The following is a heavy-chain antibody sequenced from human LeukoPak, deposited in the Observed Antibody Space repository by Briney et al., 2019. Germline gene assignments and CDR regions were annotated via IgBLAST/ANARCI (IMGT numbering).Heavy chain of an antibody. CDR1: GYTFTSYG. D-gene: IGHD2-2*01. V-gene: IGHV1-18*01. CDR3: ARVAYCSSTSCLGWVDP. Sequence: ASVKVSCKASGYTFTSYGISWVRQAPGQGLEWMGWIIPIFGTANYAQKLQGRVTMTTDTSTSTAYMELRSLRSDDTAVYYCARVAYCSSTSCLGWVDPWGQGTLVTVSS. J-gene: IGHJ5*02. CDR2: IIPIFGTA.